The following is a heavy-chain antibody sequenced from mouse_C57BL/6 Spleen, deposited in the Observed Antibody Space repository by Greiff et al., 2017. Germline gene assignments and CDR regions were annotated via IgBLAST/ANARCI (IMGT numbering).Heavy chain of an antibody. Sequence: QVHVKQSGAELAKPGASVKLSCKASGYTFTSYWMHWVKQRPGQGLEWIGYINPSSGYTKYNQKFKDKATLTADKPSSTAYMQLSSLTYEDSAVYYCARGIYYDYDRYCDVWGTGTTVTVSS. CDR1: GYTFTSYW. V-gene: IGHV1-7*01. J-gene: IGHJ1*03. D-gene: IGHD2-4*01. CDR2: INPSSGYT. CDR3: ARGIYYDYDRYCDV.